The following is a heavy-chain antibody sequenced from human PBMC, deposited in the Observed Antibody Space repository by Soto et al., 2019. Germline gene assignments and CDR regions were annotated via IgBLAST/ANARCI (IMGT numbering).Heavy chain of an antibody. D-gene: IGHD3-16*01. CDR2: LSSDGFGA. Sequence: PGGSLRLSCAASGFSLSPYWMHWVRQVPGRGLEWVARLSSDGFGAAYADSVKGRFLISRDIARNTLSLQMNSLRADDTAVYYFARDLGGPDYWGRGTSVTVSS. CDR1: GFSLSPYW. V-gene: IGHV3-74*03. J-gene: IGHJ4*02. CDR3: ARDLGGPDY.